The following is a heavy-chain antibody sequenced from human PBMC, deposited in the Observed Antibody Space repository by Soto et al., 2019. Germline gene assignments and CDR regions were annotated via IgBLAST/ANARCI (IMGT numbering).Heavy chain of an antibody. D-gene: IGHD6-13*01. CDR3: AKEPFSSWYTHMDV. V-gene: IGHV3-23*01. J-gene: IGHJ6*03. Sequence: QLLESGGGLVQPGGSLRLSCAASAFTFSNYAMSWVRQGPGKGLEWVTGLSGSGDNVYYADSVRGRFTISRDNSRDTLYLQIDGLRVEDTAVYYCAKEPFSSWYTHMDVWGKGTTVTVSS. CDR1: AFTFSNYA. CDR2: LSGSGDNV.